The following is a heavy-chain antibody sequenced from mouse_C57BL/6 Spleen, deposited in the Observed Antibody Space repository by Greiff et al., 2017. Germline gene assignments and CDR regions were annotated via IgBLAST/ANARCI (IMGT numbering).Heavy chain of an antibody. Sequence: VQLQQPGAELVKPGASVQLSCKASGYPFPRYWLHWVKQRPGRGLEWIVRIAPNSGCPMYNAKFNNKSTLTVDKPSSTDYMQRSSLTSEDSAVYYCARSIYYYGSSYAMDYWGQGTSGTVSS. D-gene: IGHD1-1*01. CDR3: ARSIYYYGSSYAMDY. CDR2: IAPNSGCP. CDR1: GYPFPRYW. V-gene: IGHV1-72*01. J-gene: IGHJ4*01.